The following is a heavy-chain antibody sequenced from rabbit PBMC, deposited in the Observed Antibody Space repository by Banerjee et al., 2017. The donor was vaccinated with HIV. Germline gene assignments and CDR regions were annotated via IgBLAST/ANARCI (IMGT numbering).Heavy chain of an antibody. D-gene: IGHD4-1*01. CDR1: GIDFSSDYW. CDR2: IRTDTGSV. V-gene: IGHV1S45*01. CDR3: ARDLAGVTGWNFNL. J-gene: IGHJ4*01. Sequence: QEQLVESGGDLVKPGASLTLTCTASGIDFSSDYWICWVRQAPGQGLEWIACIRTDTGSVYAASWAKGRFTISKPSSTTVTLQMTSLTAADTATYFCARDLAGVTGWNFNLWGPGTLVTVS.